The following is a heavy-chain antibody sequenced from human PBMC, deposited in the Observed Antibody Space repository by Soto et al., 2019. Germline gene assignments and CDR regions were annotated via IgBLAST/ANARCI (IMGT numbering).Heavy chain of an antibody. CDR2: IKQDGSET. J-gene: IGHJ4*02. CDR3: ARGWATTAGTGDN. CDR1: GFSFSNYW. V-gene: IGHV3-7*01. D-gene: IGHD6-19*01. Sequence: ELQLVESGGGLVQPGGSLRLSCVVSGFSFSNYWMSWVRKAPGKGLEWVANIKQDGSETYYVDYVKGRFTISRDNAEKSLYLQMTSLRGDDTAVYYCARGWATTAGTGDNWGQGTLVIVSS.